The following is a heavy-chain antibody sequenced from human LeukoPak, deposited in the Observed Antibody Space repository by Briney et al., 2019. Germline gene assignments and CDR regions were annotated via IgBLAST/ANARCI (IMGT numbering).Heavy chain of an antibody. CDR3: ARDRDYGDPH. V-gene: IGHV3-15*01. CDR1: GFTFSSYG. Sequence: AGGSLRLSRAASGFTFSSYGMHWVRQAPGKGLEWVGRIKSKTDGGTTDYAAPVKGRFTISRDDSKNTLYLQMNSLRAEDTAVYYCARDRDYGDPHWGQGTLVTVSS. D-gene: IGHD4-17*01. J-gene: IGHJ4*02. CDR2: IKSKTDGGTT.